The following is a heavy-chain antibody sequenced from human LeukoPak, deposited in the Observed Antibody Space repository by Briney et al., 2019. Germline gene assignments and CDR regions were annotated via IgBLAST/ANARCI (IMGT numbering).Heavy chain of an antibody. CDR3: ARAPLGYCSGGSCYTGYYYYMDV. D-gene: IGHD2-15*01. CDR1: GYTFTGYY. Sequence: ASVNVSCKASGYTFTGYYMHWVRQAPGQGLEWMGWINPNSGGTNYAQKFQGRVTMTRDTSISTAYMELSRLRSDDTAVYYCARAPLGYCSGGSCYTGYYYYMDVWGKGTTVTISS. V-gene: IGHV1-2*02. CDR2: INPNSGGT. J-gene: IGHJ6*03.